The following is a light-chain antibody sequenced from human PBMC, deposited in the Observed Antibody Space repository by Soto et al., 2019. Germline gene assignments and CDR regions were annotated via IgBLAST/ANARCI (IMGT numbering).Light chain of an antibody. J-gene: IGKJ1*01. V-gene: IGKV1-5*03. CDR1: QSISSW. CDR3: QQYDRASWT. Sequence: DIQMTQSPSTLPASVGDRVIITCRASQSISSWLAWYQQKPGKAPDLLIYRASTLKTGIPSRFSGSGSGTEFTLTISNLPPDDFATYYCQQYDRASWTFGPGTKVEIK. CDR2: RAS.